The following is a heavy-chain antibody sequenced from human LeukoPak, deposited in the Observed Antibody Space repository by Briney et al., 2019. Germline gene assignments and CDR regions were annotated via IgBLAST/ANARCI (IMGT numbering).Heavy chain of an antibody. Sequence: GASVKASCKASGGTFISYAISWVRQAPGQGLEWMGGIIPIFGTANYAQKFQGRVTITADESTSTAYMELSSLRSEDTAVYSCARSPLDIVVEVGYYFDYWGQGTLVTVSS. D-gene: IGHD2-15*01. CDR1: GGTFISYA. CDR3: ARSPLDIVVEVGYYFDY. CDR2: IIPIFGTA. V-gene: IGHV1-69*13. J-gene: IGHJ4*02.